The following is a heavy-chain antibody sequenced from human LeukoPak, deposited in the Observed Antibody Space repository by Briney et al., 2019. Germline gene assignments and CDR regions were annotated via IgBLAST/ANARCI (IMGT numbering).Heavy chain of an antibody. CDR1: GFTFSSYG. CDR3: ARDSARLLHFRPLDY. V-gene: IGHV3-30*19. CDR2: ISYDGSNK. J-gene: IGHJ4*02. D-gene: IGHD2-15*01. Sequence: GGSLRLSCAASGFTFSSYGMHWVRQAPGKGLEWVAVISYDGSNKYYADSVKGRFTISRDNSKNTLYLQMNSLRAEDTAVYYCARDSARLLHFRPLDYWGQGTLVTVSS.